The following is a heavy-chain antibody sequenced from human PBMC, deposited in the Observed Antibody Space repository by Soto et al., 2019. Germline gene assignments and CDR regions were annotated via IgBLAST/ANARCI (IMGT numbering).Heavy chain of an antibody. Sequence: GGSLRVSCAVSGFTFSSYCMNWVRQAPGKGLEWVANIKEDGSEKYYVDSVKGRFTISRDNAKDSLYLQMNSLRAEDTAVYYCARGDFAESYYYYYYMDVWGKGTTVTVSS. CDR1: GFTFSSYC. J-gene: IGHJ6*03. V-gene: IGHV3-7*01. CDR3: ARGDFAESYYYYYYMDV. CDR2: IKEDGSEK.